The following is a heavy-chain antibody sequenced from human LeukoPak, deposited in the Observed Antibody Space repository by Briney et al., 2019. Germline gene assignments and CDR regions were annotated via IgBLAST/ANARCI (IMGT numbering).Heavy chain of an antibody. D-gene: IGHD2-2*03. V-gene: IGHV7-4-1*02. CDR2: INTNTGNP. Sequence: ASVKVSCKAAGYTFTTYGMNWVRQAPGQGLEWMGWINTNTGNPTYAQGFTGRFVFSLDTSVSTAYLQISSLKAEDTAVYYCARDGSALDYWGQGTLVTVSS. J-gene: IGHJ4*02. CDR3: ARDGSALDY. CDR1: GYTFTTYG.